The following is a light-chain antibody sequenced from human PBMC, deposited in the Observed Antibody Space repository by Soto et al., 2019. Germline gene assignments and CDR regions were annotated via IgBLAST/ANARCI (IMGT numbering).Light chain of an antibody. J-gene: IGLJ1*01. CDR1: SADVANSNF. CDR3: TSYRRGPLYF. V-gene: IGLV2-14*03. Sequence: QSALTQPASVSGSPGQSITISCTGISADVANSNFVSWYQHHPGKAPRLILYDVYHRPSGVSNRFTGSKSGDTASLTISSLQLEDDSDYYCTSYRRGPLYFFGTGTKVTVL. CDR2: DVY.